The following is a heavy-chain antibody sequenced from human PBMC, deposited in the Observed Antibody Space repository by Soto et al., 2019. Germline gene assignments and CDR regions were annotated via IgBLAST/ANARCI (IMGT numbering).Heavy chain of an antibody. J-gene: IGHJ6*02. CDR3: ASEKVRGIIPLGMDV. CDR2: IKQDGTEK. CDR1: GFTFSSYW. V-gene: IGHV3-7*03. D-gene: IGHD3-10*01. Sequence: VQLAESGGGLVQPGGSLRLSCAASGFTFSSYWMSWVRQAPGKGLEWVANIKQDGTEKWYLDSVKGRFTISRDNAKNSLYLQMNSLRAEDTAVYYCASEKVRGIIPLGMDVWGQGTTVTVSS.